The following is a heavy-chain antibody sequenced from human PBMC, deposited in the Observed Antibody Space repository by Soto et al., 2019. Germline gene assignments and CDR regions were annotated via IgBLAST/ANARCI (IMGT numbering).Heavy chain of an antibody. V-gene: IGHV3-30*18. J-gene: IGHJ4*02. CDR3: AKDGDHIKVVLPYY. CDR2: ISYDGSNK. Sequence: QVQLVESGGGVVQPGRSLRLSCAASGFTFSSYGMHWVRQAPGKGLEWVAVISYDGSNKYYADSVKGRFTISRDNSKNSLYLQMNSLSAEDTAVYYCAKDGDHIKVVLPYYWGQGTLVTVSS. D-gene: IGHD2-15*01. CDR1: GFTFSSYG.